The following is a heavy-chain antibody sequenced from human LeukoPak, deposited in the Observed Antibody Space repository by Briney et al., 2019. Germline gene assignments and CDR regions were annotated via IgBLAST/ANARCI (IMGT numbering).Heavy chain of an antibody. CDR3: ARLLFYHDTSGYRPFDV. CDR1: GFTFSSYS. D-gene: IGHD3-22*01. Sequence: GGSLRLSCAASGFTFSSYSMNWVRQAPGKGLEWVSSISSSSSYIYYADSVKGRFTISRDNAKNSLYLQMNSLRAEDTAVYYCARLLFYHDTSGYRPFDVWGQGTMVTVSS. V-gene: IGHV3-21*01. J-gene: IGHJ3*01. CDR2: ISSSSSYI.